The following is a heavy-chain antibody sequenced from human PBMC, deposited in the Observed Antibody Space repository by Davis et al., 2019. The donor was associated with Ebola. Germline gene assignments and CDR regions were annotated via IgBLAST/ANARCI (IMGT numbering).Heavy chain of an antibody. CDR1: GLTSSSYS. V-gene: IGHV3-48*04. Sequence: GESLKISCAASGLTSSSYSMNWVRQAPGKGLEWVSYISTSSSTIYYADSVKGRFTISSDNAKNSLYLQMNSLRAEDTAVYYCARVSAGTITYWGQGTLVTVSS. D-gene: IGHD1-7*01. J-gene: IGHJ4*02. CDR2: ISTSSSTI. CDR3: ARVSAGTITY.